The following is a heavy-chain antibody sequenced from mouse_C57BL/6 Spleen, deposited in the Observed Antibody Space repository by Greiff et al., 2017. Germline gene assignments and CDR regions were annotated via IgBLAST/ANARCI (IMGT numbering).Heavy chain of an antibody. V-gene: IGHV14-3*01. CDR1: GFNIKNTY. D-gene: IGHD3-2*02. CDR3: ARIDSSGYSYFGY. Sequence: VQLQQSVAELVRPGASVKLSCTASGFNIKNTYMHWVKQRPEQGLEWIGRIDPADGNTKYAPKFKGKATITADTSSNTAYLQLSSLTSEDTAIYSCARIDSSGYSYFGYWGQGTTLTVSS. J-gene: IGHJ2*01. CDR2: IDPADGNT.